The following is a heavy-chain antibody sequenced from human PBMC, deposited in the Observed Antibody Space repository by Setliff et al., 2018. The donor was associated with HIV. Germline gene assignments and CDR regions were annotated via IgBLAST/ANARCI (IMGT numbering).Heavy chain of an antibody. CDR3: AKFYCPHGVCYGFDI. CDR1: GGSMTNY. D-gene: IGHD2-8*01. J-gene: IGHJ3*02. Sequence: SETLSLTCTVSGGSMTNYWSWIRQPPGKGLEFIGHIHTSGSTIYNPSLKSRLTLTIDTSRNQFSLKLTSVTAADTAVYYCAKFYCPHGVCYGFDIWGQGTMVTVSS. V-gene: IGHV4-4*09. CDR2: IHTSGST.